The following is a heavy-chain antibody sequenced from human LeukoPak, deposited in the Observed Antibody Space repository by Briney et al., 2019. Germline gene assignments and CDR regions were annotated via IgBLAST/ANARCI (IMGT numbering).Heavy chain of an antibody. Sequence: GGSLRLSCAESGFTFSSYGMRWVRQAPGKGLEWVAVIWYDGSNKYYADSVKGRFTIPRDNSKNTLYLQMNSLRAEDTAVYYCARDLANYAILTDSDYSGQGTLVTVSS. J-gene: IGHJ4*02. CDR3: ARDLANYAILTDSDY. CDR2: IWYDGSNK. CDR1: GFTFSSYG. D-gene: IGHD3-9*01. V-gene: IGHV3-33*01.